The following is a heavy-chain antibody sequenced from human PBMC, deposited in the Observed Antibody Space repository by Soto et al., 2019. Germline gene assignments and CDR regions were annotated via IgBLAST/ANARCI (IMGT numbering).Heavy chain of an antibody. Sequence: EVQLVESGGGLVKPGGSLRLSCAASGFTFSSYSMNWVRQAPGKGLEWVSSISSSSSYIYYADSVKGRFTISRDNAKNSLYLQMNSLRAEDTAVYYCAREGFRSGDNAFDIWGQGTMVTVSS. CDR3: AREGFRSGDNAFDI. CDR1: GFTFSSYS. D-gene: IGHD2-15*01. J-gene: IGHJ3*02. CDR2: ISSSSSYI. V-gene: IGHV3-21*01.